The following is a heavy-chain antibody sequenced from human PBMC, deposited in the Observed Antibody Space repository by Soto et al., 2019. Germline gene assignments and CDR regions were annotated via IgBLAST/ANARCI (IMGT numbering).Heavy chain of an antibody. Sequence: PGGSLRLSCAASGFTFNNYAMNWVRQAPGKGLEWASAIGTDSDTYYADSVKGRFTISRDNSRTTLYLQMNSLRAEDTALYYCAKKYPGIRPFDYWGQGTLVTVSS. CDR2: IGTDSDT. J-gene: IGHJ4*02. CDR3: AKKYPGIRPFDY. D-gene: IGHD2-2*01. V-gene: IGHV3-23*01. CDR1: GFTFNNYA.